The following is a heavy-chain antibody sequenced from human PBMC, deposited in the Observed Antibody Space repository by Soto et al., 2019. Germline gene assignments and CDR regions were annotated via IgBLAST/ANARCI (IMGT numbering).Heavy chain of an antibody. V-gene: IGHV3-53*01. CDR2: VYDLDGT. CDR1: GLTVSGKKY. J-gene: IGHJ3*02. D-gene: IGHD5-12*01. CDR3: ATWHLREHAYDI. Sequence: DVQLVESGGGLIQPGGSLRLSCVASGLTVSGKKYMAWVRQAPGKGPEWVSGVYDLDGTYYADSVRFRFTTSIDSSRTTVSLQMRDLRPEDTALYFCATWHLREHAYDIWGQGTMVTVSS.